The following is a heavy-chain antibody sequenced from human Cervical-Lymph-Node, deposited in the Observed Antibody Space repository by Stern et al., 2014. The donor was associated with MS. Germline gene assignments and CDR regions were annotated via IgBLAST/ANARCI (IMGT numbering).Heavy chain of an antibody. CDR2: LSHDGSKE. CDR1: GFTFSGYS. Sequence: VQLLESGGGVVQPGRSLRLSCAASGFTFSGYSMHWVRQAPGKGLEWVALLSHDGSKEYYADSLKGRFTISRDNAKNTVYLQMHNLRAEDTAMFYCARGADDFGDFGLYGFDYWGQGTLVTVSS. D-gene: IGHD4-17*01. J-gene: IGHJ4*02. CDR3: ARGADDFGDFGLYGFDY. V-gene: IGHV3-30*01.